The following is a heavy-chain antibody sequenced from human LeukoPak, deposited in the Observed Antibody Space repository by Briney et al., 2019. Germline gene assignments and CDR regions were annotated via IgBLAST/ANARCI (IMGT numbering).Heavy chain of an antibody. V-gene: IGHV3-7*01. CDR2: INEDGSVK. CDR1: GFIFSDYW. J-gene: IGHJ6*04. Sequence: PGGSLRLSCAASGFIFSDYWMTWVRQAPGKGLEWLTNINEDGSVKHYVDSVKGRFTISRDNAKRSLYLQMNSLRAEDTAVYYCAELGITMIGGVWGKGTTVTISS. D-gene: IGHD3-10*02. CDR3: AELGITMIGGV.